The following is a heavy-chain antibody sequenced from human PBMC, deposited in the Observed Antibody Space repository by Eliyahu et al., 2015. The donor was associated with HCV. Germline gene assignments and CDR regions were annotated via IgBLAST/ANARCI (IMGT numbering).Heavy chain of an antibody. J-gene: IGHJ5*02. Sequence: EVQLVESGGGLVKPGGSLXLXCAAXGFPFSSXSMNWVRQAPGKGLGWVSSISSSSSYIYYADSVKGRFTISRDNAKNSLYLQMNSLRAEDTAVYYCARDRGAGAWFDPWGQGTLVTVSS. CDR3: ARDRGAGAWFDP. CDR2: ISSSSSYI. D-gene: IGHD6-19*01. CDR1: GFPFSSXS. V-gene: IGHV3-21*01.